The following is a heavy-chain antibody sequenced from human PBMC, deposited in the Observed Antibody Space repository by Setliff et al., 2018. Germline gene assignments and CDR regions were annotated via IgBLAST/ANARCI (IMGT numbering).Heavy chain of an antibody. Sequence: SETLSLTCGGYGGSLSDYYWSWIRQPPGKGLEWIGEINQSGSTTYNPSLKGRVTISVDTSKNQFSLKLSSVTAADTAVYYCARTYNFWSGYFDYWGQGTLVTVSS. D-gene: IGHD3-3*01. V-gene: IGHV4-34*01. CDR2: INQSGST. CDR3: ARTYNFWSGYFDY. J-gene: IGHJ4*02. CDR1: GGSLSDYY.